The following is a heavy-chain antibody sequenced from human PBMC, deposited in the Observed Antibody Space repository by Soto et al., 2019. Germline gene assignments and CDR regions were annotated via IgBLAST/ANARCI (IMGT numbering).Heavy chain of an antibody. CDR2: ISYSGST. CDR3: AGDVGLQHDTGYYDFSGGKNNWFDH. CDR1: GVSISGHY. V-gene: IGHV4-59*11. Sequence: PSETLSLTCTVSGVSISGHYWSWIRQPPGKGLQYIGYISYSGSTNYNPSLKSRDTVSVDTSNNPFSLRLSSETAADKAIYYCAGDVGLQHDTGYYDFSGGKNNWFDHWGQGTLVTVSS. J-gene: IGHJ5*02. D-gene: IGHD3-3*01.